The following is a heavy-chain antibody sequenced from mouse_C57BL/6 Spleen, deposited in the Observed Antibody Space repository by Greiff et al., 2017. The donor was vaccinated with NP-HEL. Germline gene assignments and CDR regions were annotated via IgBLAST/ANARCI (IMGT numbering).Heavy chain of an antibody. CDR2: ISSGSSTI. J-gene: IGHJ3*01. CDR1: GFTFSDYG. CDR3: AREDYDYGARGAWFAY. V-gene: IGHV5-17*01. Sequence: EVQGVESGGGLVKPGGSLKLSCAASGFTFSDYGMHWVRQAPEKGLEWVAYISSGSSTIYYADTVKGRFTISRDNAKNTLFLQMTSLRSEDTAMYYCAREDYDYGARGAWFAYWGQGTLVTVSA. D-gene: IGHD2-4*01.